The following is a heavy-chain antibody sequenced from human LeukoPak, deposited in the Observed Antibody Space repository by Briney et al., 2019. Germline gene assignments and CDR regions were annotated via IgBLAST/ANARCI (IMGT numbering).Heavy chain of an antibody. CDR3: ARDMDTAMGGLDY. Sequence: ASVKVSCKASGGTFSSYAISWVRQAPGQGLEWMGGIIPIFGTASCAQKFQGRVTITADKSTSTAYMELSSLRSEDTAVYYCARDMDTAMGGLDYWGQGTLVTVSS. V-gene: IGHV1-69*06. D-gene: IGHD5-18*01. CDR2: IIPIFGTA. CDR1: GGTFSSYA. J-gene: IGHJ4*02.